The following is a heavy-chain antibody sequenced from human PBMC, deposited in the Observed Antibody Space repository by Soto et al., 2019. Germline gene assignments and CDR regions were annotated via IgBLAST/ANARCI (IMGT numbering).Heavy chain of an antibody. Sequence: SVKVSCKASGGTFSSYAISWVRQAPGQGLEWMGGIIPIFGTANYAQKFQGRVTITADKSTSTAYMELSSLRSEDTAVYYCAGPSVGDYGSFDYWGQGTLVTVSS. CDR3: AGPSVGDYGSFDY. J-gene: IGHJ4*02. D-gene: IGHD4-17*01. CDR1: GGTFSSYA. CDR2: IIPIFGTA. V-gene: IGHV1-69*06.